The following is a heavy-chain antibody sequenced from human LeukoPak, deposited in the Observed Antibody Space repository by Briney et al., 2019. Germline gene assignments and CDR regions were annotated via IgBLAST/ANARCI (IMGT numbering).Heavy chain of an antibody. Sequence: GGSLRLSCAASGFTFSSYAMSWVRQAPGKGLEWVSAISGSGGSTYYADSVKGRFTISRDNSKNTLYLQMNSLRAEDTAVYYCAKRKSIAAAGPPIDYWAQGTLVTVSS. CDR1: GFTFSSYA. CDR2: ISGSGGST. J-gene: IGHJ4*02. D-gene: IGHD6-13*01. V-gene: IGHV3-23*01. CDR3: AKRKSIAAAGPPIDY.